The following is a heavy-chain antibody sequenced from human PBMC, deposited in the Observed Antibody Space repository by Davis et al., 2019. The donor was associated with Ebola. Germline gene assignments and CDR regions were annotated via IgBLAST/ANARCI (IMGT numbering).Heavy chain of an antibody. CDR1: GFIFRNYA. CDR3: ARVGGTSGSFLDC. CDR2: IYNGGSPT. D-gene: IGHD1-26*01. V-gene: IGHV3-48*03. Sequence: GESLKISCAASGFIFRNYAMHWVRQAPGKGLEWLSYIYNGGSPTYYADSVKGRFTVSRDNTKNSLYLQMTNLSADDSAIYYCARVGGTSGSFLDCWGRGTLVTVSA. J-gene: IGHJ4*02.